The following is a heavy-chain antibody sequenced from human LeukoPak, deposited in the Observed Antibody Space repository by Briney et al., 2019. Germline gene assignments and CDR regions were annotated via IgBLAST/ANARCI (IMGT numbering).Heavy chain of an antibody. Sequence: SETLSLTCAVYGGSFSGYYWSWIRQPPGKGLEWIGEINHSGSTNYNPSLKSRVTISVDTPKNQFSLKLSSVTAADTAVYYCARGKGYSYGYQVDYWGQGTLVTVSS. CDR2: INHSGST. J-gene: IGHJ4*02. CDR3: ARGKGYSYGYQVDY. D-gene: IGHD5-18*01. CDR1: GGSFSGYY. V-gene: IGHV4-34*01.